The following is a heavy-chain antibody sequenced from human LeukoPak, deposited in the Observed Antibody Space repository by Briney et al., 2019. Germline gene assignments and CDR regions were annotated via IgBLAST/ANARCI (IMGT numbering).Heavy chain of an antibody. Sequence: PSETLSLTCTVSGGSINFYYWSWIRQPAGKGLEWIGRIYSTGSTNYSPSLKSRVTMSVDKSKNQFSLILSSVTAADTAVYYCARGIADPYSFDSWGQGTLVTVSS. J-gene: IGHJ4*02. CDR2: IYSTGST. D-gene: IGHD6-13*01. CDR3: ARGIADPYSFDS. V-gene: IGHV4-4*07. CDR1: GGSINFYY.